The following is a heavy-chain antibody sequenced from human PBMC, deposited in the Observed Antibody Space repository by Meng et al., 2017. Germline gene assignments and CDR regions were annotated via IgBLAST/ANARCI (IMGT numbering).Heavy chain of an antibody. V-gene: IGHV1-2*06. J-gene: IGHJ4*02. CDR1: GYTLTGSY. CDR2: INPHSGGT. CDR3: ARDPSYSSSWYGSNVDYFDY. D-gene: IGHD6-13*01. Sequence: GQLGYAGGGVKRYGASVKHSCKASGYTLTGSYMHWGRQAAGQGLECMGRINPHSGGTYYAQKFQGRVTMTRDTSISTAYMELSRLRSDDTAVYYCARDPSYSSSWYGSNVDYFDYWGQGTLVTVSS.